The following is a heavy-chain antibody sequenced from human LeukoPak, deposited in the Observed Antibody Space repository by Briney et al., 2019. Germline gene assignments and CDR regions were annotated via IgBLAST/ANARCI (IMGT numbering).Heavy chain of an antibody. CDR1: GYTFTRYY. Sequence: EASVKVSFKTSGYTFTRYYMQWVRQAPGHGLEWMGIINPISGATDYAQKFQGRVTMTRDTSTSTVYMELSSLRSEDTAMYYCARLPYRDGVAQDYWGQGTLVTVSP. V-gene: IGHV1-46*01. CDR2: INPISGAT. D-gene: IGHD3-16*02. J-gene: IGHJ4*02. CDR3: ARLPYRDGVAQDY.